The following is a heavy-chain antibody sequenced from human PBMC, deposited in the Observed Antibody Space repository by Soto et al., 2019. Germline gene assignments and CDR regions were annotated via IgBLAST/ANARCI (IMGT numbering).Heavy chain of an antibody. V-gene: IGHV4-4*07. CDR1: GGSISGYF. J-gene: IGHJ3*02. Sequence: SETLSLTCTVSGGSISGYFWSWIRQPAGKGLDWIGRIYSSGSTNYNPSLNSRITMSVDTSKNQFSLRLSSVSAADTAVYYCARAYDSNGNHAFDIWGQGTLVTVSS. CDR2: IYSSGST. CDR3: ARAYDSNGNHAFDI. D-gene: IGHD3-22*01.